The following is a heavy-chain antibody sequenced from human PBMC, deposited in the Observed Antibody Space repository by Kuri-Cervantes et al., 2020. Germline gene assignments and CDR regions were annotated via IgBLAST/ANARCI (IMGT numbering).Heavy chain of an antibody. CDR2: INEDGSET. D-gene: IGHD6-6*01. Sequence: GESLKISCAASGFTFSNYWMHWVRQVPGKGLVWVSHINEDGSETNYADSVKGRFTISRDNAKNTFYLQMNSLRAEDTAVYYCAKDFNYGYSSSRGYYYYYMYVWGKGTTVTVSS. CDR1: GFTFSNYW. CDR3: AKDFNYGYSSSRGYYYYYMYV. J-gene: IGHJ6*03. V-gene: IGHV3-74*01.